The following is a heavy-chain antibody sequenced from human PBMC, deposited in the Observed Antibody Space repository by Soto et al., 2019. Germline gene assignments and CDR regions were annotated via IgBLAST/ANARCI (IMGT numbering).Heavy chain of an antibody. J-gene: IGHJ3*02. CDR1: GGSISSGGYY. CDR2: IYYSGST. CDR3: AREKSMLMHAFDI. V-gene: IGHV4-31*03. Sequence: PSETLSLTCTVSGGSISSGGYYWSWIRQHPGKGLEWTGYIYYSGSTYYNPSLKSRVTISVDTSKNQFSLKLSSVTAADTAVYYCAREKSMLMHAFDIWGQGTMVTVSS. D-gene: IGHD2-8*01.